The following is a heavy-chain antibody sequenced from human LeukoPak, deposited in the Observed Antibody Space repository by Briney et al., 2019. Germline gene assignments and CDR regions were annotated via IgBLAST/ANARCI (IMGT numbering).Heavy chain of an antibody. J-gene: IGHJ4*02. CDR1: GGSISTYY. CDR2: IYNSGST. V-gene: IGHV4-59*01. D-gene: IGHD6-13*01. Sequence: SETLSLTCTVSGGSISTYYWSWIRQPPGKGLEWIGYIYNSGSTNYNPSLKSRVTISVDTSKNQFSLKLSSVTAADTAVYYCARENSNSWYLDYWGQGALVTVSS. CDR3: ARENSNSWYLDY.